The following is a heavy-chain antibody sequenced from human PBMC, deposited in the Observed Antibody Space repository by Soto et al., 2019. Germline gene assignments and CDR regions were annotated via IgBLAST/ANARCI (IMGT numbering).Heavy chain of an antibody. CDR3: GRERYQVISDGMDV. CDR2: ITPETGGT. Sequence: QVQLVQSGADVKTPGASVRVSCNASGYTFTGYYVHWVREAPAQGLGWMGWITPETGGTTYAQKFQGRVTMSRDTSINTASLALSRMRFADAAVYFCGRERYQVISDGMDVWGQGTTVTVSS. V-gene: IGHV1-2*02. D-gene: IGHD2-2*01. CDR1: GYTFTGYY. J-gene: IGHJ6*02.